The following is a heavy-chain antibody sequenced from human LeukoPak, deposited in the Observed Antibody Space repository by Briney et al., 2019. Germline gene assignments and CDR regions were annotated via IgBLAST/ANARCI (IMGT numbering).Heavy chain of an antibody. CDR1: GFTFSNFW. CDR3: VRDFRSADY. CDR2: IKQDETEK. J-gene: IGHJ4*02. V-gene: IGHV3-7*01. Sequence: GESLRLSCTASGFTFSNFWMGWVRQAPGKGLEWVANIKQDETEKFYLGSVKGRFTVSRDNAKNMVFLQMNSLRVDDTAVYYCVRDFRSADYWGQGILVAVSS.